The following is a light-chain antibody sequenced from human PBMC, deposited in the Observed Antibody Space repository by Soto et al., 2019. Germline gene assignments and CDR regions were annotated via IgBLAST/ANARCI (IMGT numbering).Light chain of an antibody. CDR2: WAS. Sequence: DTLMAQSPDSLAVSLGERATINCKSSQSVLYSSNNKNYLAWYQQKPGQPPKLLIYWASTRESGVPDRFSGSGSGTDFTLTISSLQAEDVAVYYCQQYYSTPLTFGGGTKVDI. CDR3: QQYYSTPLT. J-gene: IGKJ4*01. CDR1: QSVLYSSNNKNY. V-gene: IGKV4-1*01.